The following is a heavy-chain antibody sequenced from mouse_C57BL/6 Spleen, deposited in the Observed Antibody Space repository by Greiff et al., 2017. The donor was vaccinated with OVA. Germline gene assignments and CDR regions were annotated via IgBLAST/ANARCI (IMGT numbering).Heavy chain of an antibody. D-gene: IGHD1-1*01. J-gene: IGHJ3*01. CDR1: GFTFTDYY. CDR3: ARSYYGSSWFAY. V-gene: IGHV7-3*01. Sequence: DVKLVESGGGLVQPGGSLSLSCAASGFTFTDYYMSWVRQPPGKALEWLGFIRNKANGYTTEYSASVKGRFTISRDNSQSILYLQMNALRAEDSATYYCARSYYGSSWFAYWGQGTLVTVSA. CDR2: IRNKANGYTT.